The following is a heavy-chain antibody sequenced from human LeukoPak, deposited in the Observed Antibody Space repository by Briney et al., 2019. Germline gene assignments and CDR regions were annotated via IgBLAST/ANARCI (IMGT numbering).Heavy chain of an antibody. D-gene: IGHD6-13*01. V-gene: IGHV3-23*01. J-gene: IGHJ4*02. Sequence: PGGSLRVSCAASGLTFSDYSMTRVRQAPGKGLFWVSGISAGGGSTYYADSVKGRFSISRDNSRNTLYLQMNSLRAEDTAVYYCAKDAAGPEYWGQGTLVTVSS. CDR2: ISAGGGST. CDR3: AKDAAGPEY. CDR1: GLTFSDYS.